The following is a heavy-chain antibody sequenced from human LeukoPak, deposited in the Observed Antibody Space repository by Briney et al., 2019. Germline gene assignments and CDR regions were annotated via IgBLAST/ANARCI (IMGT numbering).Heavy chain of an antibody. J-gene: IGHJ4*02. D-gene: IGHD5-24*01. CDR2: ISSSSSYI. CDR1: GFTFSSYS. V-gene: IGHV3-21*01. CDR3: AREEDDYDSY. Sequence: GGSLRLSCVASGFTFSSYSMNWVRQAPGKGLEWVSSISSSSSYIYYADSVKGRFTISRDNAKNSLYLQMNSLRAEDTAVYYCAREEDDYDSYWGQGTLVTVSS.